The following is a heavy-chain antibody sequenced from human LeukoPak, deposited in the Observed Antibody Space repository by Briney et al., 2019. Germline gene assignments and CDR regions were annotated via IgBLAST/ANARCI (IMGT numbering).Heavy chain of an antibody. CDR1: GGSISSGGYY. D-gene: IGHD3-10*01. Sequence: SQTLSLTCTVSGGSISSGGYYWSWIRQPPGKGLEWMGYIYHSGSTYYNPSLKSRVTISVDRSKNQFSLKLSSVTAADTAVYYCARLGQITMVRGQSYYYHSMDVWAQGTTVTVSS. CDR2: IYHSGST. CDR3: ARLGQITMVRGQSYYYHSMDV. V-gene: IGHV4-30-2*01. J-gene: IGHJ6*02.